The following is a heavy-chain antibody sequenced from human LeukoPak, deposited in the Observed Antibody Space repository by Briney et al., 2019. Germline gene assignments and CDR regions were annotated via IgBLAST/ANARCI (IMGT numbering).Heavy chain of an antibody. CDR3: ARVSAPPDYGDYVSENWFDP. V-gene: IGHV1-18*04. D-gene: IGHD4-17*01. CDR1: GYTFTSYG. J-gene: IGHJ5*02. CDR2: ISAYNKR. Sequence: GASVKVSCKASGYTFTSYGINWVRQAPGQGLEWMGWISAYNKRNYAQKFQGRVTMTTDTSTSTAYTELRNLRSDDTAVYYCARVSAPPDYGDYVSENWFDPWGQGTLVTVSS.